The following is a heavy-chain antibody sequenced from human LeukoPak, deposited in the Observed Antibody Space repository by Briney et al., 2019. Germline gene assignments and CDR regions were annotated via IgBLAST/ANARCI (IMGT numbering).Heavy chain of an antibody. D-gene: IGHD6-19*01. CDR1: GYTFTGYY. Sequence: ASVKVSCKASGYTFTGYYIHWVRQAPGQGLEWMGWINPNSGRPKYAQKFQGRVTMTRDTSISTAYMELSSLTSDDTALYYCATDGAVAGTAYPEYWGQGTLVTVSS. V-gene: IGHV1-2*02. CDR2: INPNSGRP. CDR3: ATDGAVAGTAYPEY. J-gene: IGHJ4*02.